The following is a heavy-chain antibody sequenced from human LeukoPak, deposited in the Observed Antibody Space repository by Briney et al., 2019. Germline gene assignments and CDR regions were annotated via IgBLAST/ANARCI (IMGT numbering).Heavy chain of an antibody. V-gene: IGHV1-8*01. Sequence: ASVTVSCKASGYTFSTCDINWVRQATGQGLEWMGWMNPNSGNTGFAHKFQGRVTMTRDTSISTAYMELSSLRSEDTAVYYCARVLGGISHWGQGTLVTVSS. CDR2: MNPNSGNT. CDR3: ARVLGGISH. CDR1: GYTFSTCD. J-gene: IGHJ4*02. D-gene: IGHD3-3*01.